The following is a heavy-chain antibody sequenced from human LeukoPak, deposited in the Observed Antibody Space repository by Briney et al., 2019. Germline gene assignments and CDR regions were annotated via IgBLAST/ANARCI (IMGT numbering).Heavy chain of an antibody. CDR2: IHSDGSST. Sequence: PGGSLRPSCAASGFTFSRYSMHWVRQAPGKGLVWVSHIHSDGSSTSYADSVKGRFTISRDNAKNTLYLQMNSLRAEDTAVYYCARGGYSYGYSFFFDYWGQGTLVTVSS. V-gene: IGHV3-74*01. J-gene: IGHJ4*02. CDR3: ARGGYSYGYSFFFDY. D-gene: IGHD5-18*01. CDR1: GFTFSRYS.